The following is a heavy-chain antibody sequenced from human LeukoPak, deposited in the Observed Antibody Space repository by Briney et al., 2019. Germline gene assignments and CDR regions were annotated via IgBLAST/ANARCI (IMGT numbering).Heavy chain of an antibody. J-gene: IGHJ4*02. V-gene: IGHV3-30*02. D-gene: IGHD1-1*01. CDR3: AKDRIGSFPNHFDS. CDR2: VDSNAINK. CDR1: GFTFSNYA. Sequence: GGSLRLSCAASGFTFSNYAMHWVRQAPAKRLEWVAFVDSNAINKDYADSVKGRFTGSRDNSKNTMYLQMNSLRADDTAVYYCAKDRIGSFPNHFDSWGQGTLVTVSS.